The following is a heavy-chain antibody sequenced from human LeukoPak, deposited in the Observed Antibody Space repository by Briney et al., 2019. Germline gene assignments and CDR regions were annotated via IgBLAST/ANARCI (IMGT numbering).Heavy chain of an antibody. CDR2: IYYSGST. Sequence: SETLSLTCTVSGVSISSSSYYWGWIRQPPGKGLEWIGSIYYSGSTNYNPSLKSRVTISVDTSKNQFSLKLSSVTAADTAVYYCARDKGPDSWFDPWGQGTLVTVSS. J-gene: IGHJ5*02. CDR3: ARDKGPDSWFDP. V-gene: IGHV4-39*07. CDR1: GVSISSSSYY. D-gene: IGHD1-14*01.